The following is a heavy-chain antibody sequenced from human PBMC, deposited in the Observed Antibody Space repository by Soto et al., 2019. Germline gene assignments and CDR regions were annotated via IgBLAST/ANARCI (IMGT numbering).Heavy chain of an antibody. Sequence: EVQLLESGGGLVQPGGSLRLSCAASGFTFSSYAMSWVRQAPGKGLEWVSAISGSGGSTYYADSVKGRFTISRDNSKNTLYLQMNSLRADNMAVYYCAKTRWGVVVTSYKYFDYWGQGTLVTVSS. CDR3: AKTRWGVVVTSYKYFDY. V-gene: IGHV3-23*01. CDR1: GFTFSSYA. CDR2: ISGSGGST. J-gene: IGHJ4*02. D-gene: IGHD2-2*01.